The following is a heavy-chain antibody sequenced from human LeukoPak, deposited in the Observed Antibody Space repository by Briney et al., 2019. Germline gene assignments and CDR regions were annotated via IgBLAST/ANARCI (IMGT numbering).Heavy chain of an antibody. Sequence: SETLSLTCAVYGGSFSGYYWSWIRQPPGKGLEWTGEINHSGSTNYNPSLKSRVTISVDTSKNQFSLKLSSVTAADTAVYYCARRTMIVAFDPWGQGTLVTVSS. CDR2: INHSGST. CDR3: ARRTMIVAFDP. D-gene: IGHD3-22*01. J-gene: IGHJ5*02. V-gene: IGHV4-34*01. CDR1: GGSFSGYY.